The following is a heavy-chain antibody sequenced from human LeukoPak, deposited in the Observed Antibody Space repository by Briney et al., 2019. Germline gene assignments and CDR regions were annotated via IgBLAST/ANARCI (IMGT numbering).Heavy chain of an antibody. V-gene: IGHV1-18*01. CDR1: GYTFTRYG. CDR3: ARGGLVVVVATTPSTTPGLLHWLDP. Sequence: WASVKVSCKASGYTFTRYGTSWVRQAPGQGLEWMGWISAYNGNTKYAQKVLGRVTMTADTSTSTAYMELRSLRSDDTAVYYCARGGLVVVVATTPSTTPGLLHWLDPWGQGTLVSVSS. D-gene: IGHD2-15*01. J-gene: IGHJ5*02. CDR2: ISAYNGNT.